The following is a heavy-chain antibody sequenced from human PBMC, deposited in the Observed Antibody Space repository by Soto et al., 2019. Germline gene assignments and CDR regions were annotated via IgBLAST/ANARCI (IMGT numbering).Heavy chain of an antibody. Sequence: SETLSLTCAVYGGSFSGYYWSWIRQPPGKGLEWIGEINHSGSTNYNPSLKSRVTISVDTSKNQFSLRLSSVTAADTAVYYCARGRKGLAAVRKTTNWFDPWGQGTLVTVSS. CDR3: ARGRKGLAAVRKTTNWFDP. D-gene: IGHD6-13*01. V-gene: IGHV4-34*01. CDR1: GGSFSGYY. J-gene: IGHJ5*02. CDR2: INHSGST.